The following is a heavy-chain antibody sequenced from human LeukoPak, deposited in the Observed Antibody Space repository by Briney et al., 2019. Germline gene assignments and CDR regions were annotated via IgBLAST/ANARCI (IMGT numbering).Heavy chain of an antibody. V-gene: IGHV3-7*01. J-gene: IGHJ4*02. CDR2: IKQDGSEK. CDR1: GFTFSIYW. D-gene: IGHD4-23*01. Sequence: PGGSLRLSCAASGFTFSIYWMIWVRQAPGKGLEWVANIKQDGSEKYYVDSVKGRFPISRDNAKSALHLQMNSLRAEDTAVYYCARARWLVTGGDYWGQGTLVTVSS. CDR3: ARARWLVTGGDY.